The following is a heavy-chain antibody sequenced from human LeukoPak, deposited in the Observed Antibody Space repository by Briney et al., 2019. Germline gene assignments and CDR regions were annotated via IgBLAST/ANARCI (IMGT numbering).Heavy chain of an antibody. CDR3: ARAGITGTLLGEDY. Sequence: GASVKVFCKASGYTFTSYGISGVRHAPGQGREWMGWISAYNGNTNYAQKLQGRVTMTTDTSTSTAYMELRSLRSDDTAVYYCARAGITGTLLGEDYWGQGTLVTVSS. CDR2: ISAYNGNT. V-gene: IGHV1-18*01. CDR1: GYTFTSYG. J-gene: IGHJ4*02. D-gene: IGHD1-7*01.